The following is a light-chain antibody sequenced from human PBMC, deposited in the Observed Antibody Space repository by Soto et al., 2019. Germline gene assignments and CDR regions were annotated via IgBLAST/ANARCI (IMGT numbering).Light chain of an antibody. Sequence: QSALTQPPSASGSPGQSVTISCTGTSSDVGGYNYVSWYQQHPGKAPKLMIYEVSKRPSGVPDRFSGSKSGNTASLTVSRLQAEDEADYYCSSYAGSNNLYVFGTGTKLTVL. CDR2: EVS. J-gene: IGLJ1*01. CDR1: SSDVGGYNY. V-gene: IGLV2-8*01. CDR3: SSYAGSNNLYV.